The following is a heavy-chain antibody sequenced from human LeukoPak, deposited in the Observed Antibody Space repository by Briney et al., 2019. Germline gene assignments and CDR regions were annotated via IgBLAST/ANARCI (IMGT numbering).Heavy chain of an antibody. D-gene: IGHD3-3*01. Sequence: SETLSLTCAVSGYSISSGYYWGWIRQPPGKGLEWIGSIYHSGSTYYNPSLKSRVTISVDTSKNQFSLKLSSVTAADTAVYYCARTLYDFWSGYSNWLDPWGQGTLVTVSS. CDR1: GYSISSGYY. V-gene: IGHV4-38-2*01. CDR2: IYHSGST. J-gene: IGHJ5*02. CDR3: ARTLYDFWSGYSNWLDP.